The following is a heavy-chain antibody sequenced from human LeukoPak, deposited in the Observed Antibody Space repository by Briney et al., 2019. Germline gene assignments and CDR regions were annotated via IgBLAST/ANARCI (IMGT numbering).Heavy chain of an antibody. Sequence: GASVKVSCKASGGTFSSYAISWVRQAPGQGLEWMGMIIPILGIANYAQKFQGRVTITADKSTSTAYMELSSLRSEDTAVYYCARGKAKIGYCSGGSCHTKDYWGQGTLVTVSS. J-gene: IGHJ4*02. V-gene: IGHV1-69*04. CDR2: IIPILGIA. CDR3: ARGKAKIGYCSGGSCHTKDY. D-gene: IGHD2-15*01. CDR1: GGTFSSYA.